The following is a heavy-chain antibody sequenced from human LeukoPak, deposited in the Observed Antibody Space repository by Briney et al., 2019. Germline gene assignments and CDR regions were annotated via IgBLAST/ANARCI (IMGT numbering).Heavy chain of an antibody. CDR3: ARHYCSSTSCYGFGY. D-gene: IGHD2-2*01. CDR1: GFTFSSYS. CDR2: ITASGTAM. V-gene: IGHV3-48*01. Sequence: GGSLRLSCAASGFTFSSYSMNWVRQAPGKGLEWVSHITASGTAMFYADSVKGRFTISRDNAKNTLYLQMNSLRAEDTALYYCARHYCSSTSCYGFGYWGQGTLVTVSS. J-gene: IGHJ4*02.